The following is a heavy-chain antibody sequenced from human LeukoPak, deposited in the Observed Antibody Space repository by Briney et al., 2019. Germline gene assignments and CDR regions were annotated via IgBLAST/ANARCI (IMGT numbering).Heavy chain of an antibody. Sequence: ASVKVSCKASGYTFTSYGISWVRQAPGQGLEWMGWISAYNGNTNYAQKLQGRVTMTTDASTSTAYMELRSLRSDDTAVYYCARDLGKYCSGGSCYDDSFFDYWGQGTLVTVSS. D-gene: IGHD2-15*01. V-gene: IGHV1-18*01. J-gene: IGHJ4*02. CDR1: GYTFTSYG. CDR3: ARDLGKYCSGGSCYDDSFFDY. CDR2: ISAYNGNT.